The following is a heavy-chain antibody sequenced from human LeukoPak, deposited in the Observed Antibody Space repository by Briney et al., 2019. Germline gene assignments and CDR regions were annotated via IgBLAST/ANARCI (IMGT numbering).Heavy chain of an antibody. Sequence: PGGSLRLSCAASGFTFSDYYMSWIRQAPGKGLEWVSYISSSSSYTNYADSVKGRFTISRDNAKNSLYLQMNSLRVEDTAVYFCARVSSGWLTYYYHYGVDVWGQGTTVIVSS. CDR3: ARVSSGWLTYYYHYGVDV. D-gene: IGHD6-19*01. CDR2: ISSSSSYT. J-gene: IGHJ6*02. V-gene: IGHV3-11*05. CDR1: GFTFSDYY.